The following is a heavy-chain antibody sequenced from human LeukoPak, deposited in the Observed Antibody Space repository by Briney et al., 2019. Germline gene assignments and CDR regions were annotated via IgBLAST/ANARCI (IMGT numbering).Heavy chain of an antibody. Sequence: GGSLRLSCAASGFTFSSYWMSWVRQAPGKGLEWVANIKQDGSEKYYVDSVKGRFTISRDNAKNSLYLQMNSLRDEDTAVYYCARVSSGWSLGYWGQGTLVTVSS. J-gene: IGHJ4*02. CDR1: GFTFSSYW. CDR2: IKQDGSEK. V-gene: IGHV3-7*01. CDR3: ARVSSGWSLGY. D-gene: IGHD6-19*01.